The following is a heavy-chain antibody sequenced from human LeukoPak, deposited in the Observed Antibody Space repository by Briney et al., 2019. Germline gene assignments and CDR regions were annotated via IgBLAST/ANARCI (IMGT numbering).Heavy chain of an antibody. Sequence: SQTLSLTCTVSGGSISSGSYYWSWIRQPAGKGLEWIGRIYTSGSTNYNPSLKRRVTISVDTSKNQFSLKLSSVTAADTAVYYCARKGTGDLDYFDYWGQGTLVTVSS. V-gene: IGHV4-61*02. CDR1: GGSISSGSYY. D-gene: IGHD7-27*01. CDR2: IYTSGST. J-gene: IGHJ4*02. CDR3: ARKGTGDLDYFDY.